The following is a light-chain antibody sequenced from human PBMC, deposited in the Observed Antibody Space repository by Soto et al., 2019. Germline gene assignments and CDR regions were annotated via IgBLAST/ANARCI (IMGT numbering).Light chain of an antibody. J-gene: IGLJ2*01. CDR1: SSDVGVYDY. Sequence: QSALTQPRSVSGSPGQSVTISCTGTSSDVGVYDYVSWYQQHPGKAPKLMIYDVTKRPSGVPDRFSGSKSANTASLTISGLQAEDEADYYCCSYAGNLALFGGGTKVTVL. V-gene: IGLV2-11*01. CDR2: DVT. CDR3: CSYAGNLAL.